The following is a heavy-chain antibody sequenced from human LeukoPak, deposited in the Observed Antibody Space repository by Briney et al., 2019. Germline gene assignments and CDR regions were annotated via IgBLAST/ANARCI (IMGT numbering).Heavy chain of an antibody. Sequence: AAVKVSCKTSGYTFSDFDISWVRQAPGQGLEWLGWISIYNRDTNSAQKFQGRLTMTTDTSTSTAYMALSGLRSDDTAVYYCARESRLRWFGELPIDYWGQGTLVTVSS. CDR2: ISIYNRDT. J-gene: IGHJ4*02. CDR3: ARESRLRWFGELPIDY. V-gene: IGHV1-18*01. D-gene: IGHD3-10*01. CDR1: GYTFSDFD.